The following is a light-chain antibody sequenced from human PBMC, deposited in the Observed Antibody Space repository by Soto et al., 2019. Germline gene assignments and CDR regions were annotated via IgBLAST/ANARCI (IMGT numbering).Light chain of an antibody. CDR2: LGS. J-gene: IGKJ2*01. V-gene: IGKV2-28*01. CDR1: QSLLHSNGYNY. CDR3: MQALQTPYT. Sequence: DLVMTQSPLSLPVTPGEPSSISCRSSQSLLHSNGYNYLDWYLQKPGQSPQLLIYLGSNRASGVPDRFIGSGSGTEVTLKISRVEAEDVGVYYCMQALQTPYTFGQGTKLEIK.